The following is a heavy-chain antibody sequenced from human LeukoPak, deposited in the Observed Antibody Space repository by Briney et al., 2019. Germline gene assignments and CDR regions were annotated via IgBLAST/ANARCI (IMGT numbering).Heavy chain of an antibody. V-gene: IGHV3-48*03. Sequence: PGGSLRLSCAASGFTFSNYEMNWVRQAPGKGLEWVSYISSSGSSIYYADSVKGRFTISRDNAKKSLYLQMNSLRAEDTAVYYCARDSLKEKSGSYSWGQGTLVTVSS. CDR1: GFTFSNYE. CDR2: ISSSGSSI. D-gene: IGHD1-26*01. CDR3: ARDSLKEKSGSYS. J-gene: IGHJ4*02.